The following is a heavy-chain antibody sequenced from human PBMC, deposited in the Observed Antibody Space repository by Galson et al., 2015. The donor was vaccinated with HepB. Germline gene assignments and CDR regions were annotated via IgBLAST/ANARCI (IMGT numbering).Heavy chain of an antibody. V-gene: IGHV3-23*01. CDR2: ISGSAGTT. J-gene: IGHJ4*02. Sequence: SLRLSCAASGFTFSDYAMNWVRQTPGKGLEWVSSISGSAGTTNYADSVDGRFTISRDNSKNTLYLQLNSLTVDDTAEYFCARGTYGDFRGFDYWGQGTLVTVSS. D-gene: IGHD2-21*02. CDR1: GFTFSDYA. CDR3: ARGTYGDFRGFDY.